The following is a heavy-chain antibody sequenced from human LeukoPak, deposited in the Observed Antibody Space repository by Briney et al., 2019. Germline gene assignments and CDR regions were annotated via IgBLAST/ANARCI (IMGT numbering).Heavy chain of an antibody. D-gene: IGHD1-1*01. CDR2: IYYSGST. J-gene: IGHJ6*04. V-gene: IGHV4-59*01. CDR3: ARVATGTTGDYYYYYGMDV. CDR1: GGSISSYY. Sequence: SETLSLTCTVSGGSISSYYWSWIRQPPGKGLEWMGDIYYSGSTNYNPSLKSRVTISVDTSKNQFSLKLSSVTAADTAVYYCARVATGTTGDYYYYYGMDVWGKGTTATVSS.